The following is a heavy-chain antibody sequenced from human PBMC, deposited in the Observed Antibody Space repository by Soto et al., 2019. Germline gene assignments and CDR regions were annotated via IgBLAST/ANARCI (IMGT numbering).Heavy chain of an antibody. Sequence: GGSLRLSCAASGFTFSSYAMSWVRQAPGKGLEWVSAISGSGGSTYYADSVKGRFTISRDNSKNTLYLQMNSLRAEDTAVYYCAKGDCSSTSCHHRYYFDYWGQGTLVTVS. CDR3: AKGDCSSTSCHHRYYFDY. CDR2: ISGSGGST. J-gene: IGHJ4*02. CDR1: GFTFSSYA. V-gene: IGHV3-23*01. D-gene: IGHD2-2*01.